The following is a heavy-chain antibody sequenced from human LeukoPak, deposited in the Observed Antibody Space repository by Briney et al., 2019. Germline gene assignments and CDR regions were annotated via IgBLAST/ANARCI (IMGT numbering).Heavy chain of an antibody. Sequence: ASVEVSCKVSGYTLTELSMHWVRQAPGKGLEWMGGFDPEDGETIYAQKFQGRVTMTEDTSTDTAYMELSSLRSEDTAVYYCATPVPYGDYFDYWGQGTLVTVSS. V-gene: IGHV1-24*01. CDR1: GYTLTELS. J-gene: IGHJ4*02. D-gene: IGHD4-17*01. CDR2: FDPEDGET. CDR3: ATPVPYGDYFDY.